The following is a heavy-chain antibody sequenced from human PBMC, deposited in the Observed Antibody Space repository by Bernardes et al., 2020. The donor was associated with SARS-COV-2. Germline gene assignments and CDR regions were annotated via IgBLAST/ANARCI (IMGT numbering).Heavy chain of an antibody. Sequence: GGSLRLSCAASGFTFSLYSMSWVRQAPGKGLEWVAVVSYSGGSAYYADSVRGRFTISRDNSRNTVYLQMTSLRAEDTAVYYCAKDKLEYSYGCMDVWGQGAAVTVSS. J-gene: IGHJ6*02. CDR1: GFTFSLYS. CDR3: AKDKLEYSYGCMDV. CDR2: VSYSGGSA. V-gene: IGHV3-23*01. D-gene: IGHD5-18*01.